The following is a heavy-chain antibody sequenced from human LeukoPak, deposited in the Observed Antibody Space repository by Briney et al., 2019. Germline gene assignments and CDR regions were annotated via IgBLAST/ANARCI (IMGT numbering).Heavy chain of an antibody. CDR2: ISGSGGNT. J-gene: IGHJ3*02. CDR3: ASVPPSPPRDPHPGDAFDI. D-gene: IGHD1-14*01. V-gene: IGHV3-23*01. CDR1: GFIFSSYA. Sequence: GGSLRLSCAASGFIFSSYAMSWVRQAPGKGLEWVSGISGSGGNTFYADPVKGRFTISRDNSKSTLSLQMNSLRAEDTAVYYCASVPPSPPRDPHPGDAFDIWGQGTMVTVSS.